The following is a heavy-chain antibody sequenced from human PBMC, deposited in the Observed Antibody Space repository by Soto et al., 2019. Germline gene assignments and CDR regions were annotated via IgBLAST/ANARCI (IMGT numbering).Heavy chain of an antibody. Sequence: XGALTLSFSFSGFTFSNLAMHWVRQAPGKGLEYVSAIGSNVVSTYYVDSVKGRFTISRDNSKNTLFLQMTSLRPEDTAVYYCVKEYNPPTLYHFDYWGQGTLVTVS. D-gene: IGHD3-16*01. CDR3: VKEYNPPTLYHFDY. CDR2: IGSNVVST. CDR1: GFTFSNLA. J-gene: IGHJ4*02. V-gene: IGHV3-64D*06.